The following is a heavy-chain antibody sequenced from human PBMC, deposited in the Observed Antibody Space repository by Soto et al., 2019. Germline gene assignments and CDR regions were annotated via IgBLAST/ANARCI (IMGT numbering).Heavy chain of an antibody. CDR2: ISSTGTYL. CDR3: ARQLHFGELSLGF. V-gene: IGHV3-21*01. J-gene: IGHJ4*02. D-gene: IGHD3-10*01. Sequence: GGSLRLSCAASGFTFSAYNIYWVRQAPRKGLEWVSFISSTGTYLNYAASLKGRFTISRDNANSSVFLQMDNLSAEDTAVYYCARQLHFGELSLGFWGQGTLVTVSS. CDR1: GFTFSAYN.